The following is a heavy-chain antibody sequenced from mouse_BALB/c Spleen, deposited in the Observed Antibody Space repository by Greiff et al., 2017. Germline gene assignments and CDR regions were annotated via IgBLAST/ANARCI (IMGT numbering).Heavy chain of an antibody. CDR2: ISSGSSTI. Sequence: EVKLVESGGGLVQPGGSRKLSCAASGFTFSSFGMHWVRQAPEKGLEWVAYISSGSSTIYYADTVKGRFTISRDNPKNTLFLQMTSLRSEDTAMYYCARSGDYDRAWFAYWGQGTLVTVSA. J-gene: IGHJ3*01. CDR3: ARSGDYDRAWFAY. CDR1: GFTFSSFG. V-gene: IGHV5-17*02. D-gene: IGHD2-4*01.